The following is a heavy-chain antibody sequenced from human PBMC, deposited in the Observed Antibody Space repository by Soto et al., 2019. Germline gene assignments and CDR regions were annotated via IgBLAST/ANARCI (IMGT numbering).Heavy chain of an antibody. Sequence: SETLSLTCTVSGGSINSYYWNWIRQPPGKGLEWIGYIYYSGTTNYNPSLKSRVTISVDTSKSQFSLRLSSVTAADTAVYYCARDTGRITMVRGIIKALDMWGQGTMVTVSS. D-gene: IGHD3-10*01. J-gene: IGHJ3*02. CDR1: GGSINSYY. V-gene: IGHV4-59*01. CDR2: IYYSGTT. CDR3: ARDTGRITMVRGIIKALDM.